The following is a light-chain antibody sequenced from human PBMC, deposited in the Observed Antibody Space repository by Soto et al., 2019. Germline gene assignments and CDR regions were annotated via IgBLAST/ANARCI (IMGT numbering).Light chain of an antibody. CDR3: AAWDDSLSAYVV. CDR1: SSNIGSNY. CDR2: RNN. V-gene: IGLV1-47*01. J-gene: IGLJ2*01. Sequence: QSVLTQPPSASGTPGQRVTISCSGSSSNIGSNYVYWYQQLPGTAPKLLIYRNNQRPSGVPDRFSGSKSGTSASLAISGLRXXXXADYYCAAWDDSLSAYVVFGGGTKLTVL.